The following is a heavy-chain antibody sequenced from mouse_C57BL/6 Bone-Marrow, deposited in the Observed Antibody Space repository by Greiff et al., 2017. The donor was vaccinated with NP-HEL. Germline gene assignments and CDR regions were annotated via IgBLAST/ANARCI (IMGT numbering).Heavy chain of an antibody. CDR1: GYTFTSYW. J-gene: IGHJ3*01. CDR3: ARWDYDYSWFAY. V-gene: IGHV1-53*01. D-gene: IGHD2-4*01. Sequence: QVQLKQPGTELVKPGASVKLSCKASGYTFTSYWMHWVKQRPGQGLEWIGNINPSSGGTNYIEKFKSKATLTVDKPSSTAYMQLSSLTSEDSAVYYCARWDYDYSWFAYWGQGTLVTVSA. CDR2: INPSSGGT.